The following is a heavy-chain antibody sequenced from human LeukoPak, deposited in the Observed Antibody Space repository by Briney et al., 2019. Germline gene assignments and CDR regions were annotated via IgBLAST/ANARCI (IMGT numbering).Heavy chain of an antibody. CDR1: EFTVSNNY. CDR2: IYTGGTT. CDR3: ARDFGPYGDGDRYYYYMDV. D-gene: IGHD4-17*01. V-gene: IGHV3-66*02. J-gene: IGHJ6*03. Sequence: PGGSLRLSCAASEFTVSNNYMSWVRPAPGEGLEWVSVIYTGGTTYYADSVKGRFTISRDNSKNTLCLQMNSLRPEDTAVYYCARDFGPYGDGDRYYYYMDVWGKGTTVTVSS.